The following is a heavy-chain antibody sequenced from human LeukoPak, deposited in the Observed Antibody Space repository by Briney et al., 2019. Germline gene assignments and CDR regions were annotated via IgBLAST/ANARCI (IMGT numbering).Heavy chain of an antibody. V-gene: IGHV3-74*01. D-gene: IGHD6-13*01. CDR2: INSDGSST. J-gene: IGHJ6*02. CDR1: GFTFSSYW. Sequence: HPGGSLRLSCAASGFTFSSYWMHWVRQAPGKGLVWVSRINSDGSSTSYADSVKGRFTISRDNAKNTLYLQMNSLRAEDTAVYYCARDTAAAGNYYYGMDVWGQGTTVTVSS. CDR3: ARDTAAAGNYYYGMDV.